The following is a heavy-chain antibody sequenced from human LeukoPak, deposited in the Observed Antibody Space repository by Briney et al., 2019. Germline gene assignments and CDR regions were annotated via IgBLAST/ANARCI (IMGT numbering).Heavy chain of an antibody. D-gene: IGHD3-22*01. Sequence: ASVKVSCKASGGTFSSYAISWVRQAPGQGLEWMGGIIPIFGTANYAQKFQGRVTITADESTSTAYMELSSLRSEDTAVYYCAIRNYYDSSGYRDYYYYYMDVWGKGTTVTVS. CDR3: AIRNYYDSSGYRDYYYYYMDV. V-gene: IGHV1-69*13. CDR1: GGTFSSYA. J-gene: IGHJ6*03. CDR2: IIPIFGTA.